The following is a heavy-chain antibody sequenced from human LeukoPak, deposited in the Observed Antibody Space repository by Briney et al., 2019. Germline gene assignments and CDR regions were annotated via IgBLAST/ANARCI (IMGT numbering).Heavy chain of an antibody. CDR3: ATGGATQRYYYYGIDV. D-gene: IGHD1-26*01. Sequence: PGGSLRLSCAASGFTFSSYAMSWVRQAPGKGLEWVSAISGSGGSTYYADSVKGRFTISRDNSKNTLYLQMNSLRAEDTAVYYCATGGATQRYYYYGIDVWGQGTTVTVSS. CDR2: ISGSGGST. V-gene: IGHV3-23*01. J-gene: IGHJ6*02. CDR1: GFTFSSYA.